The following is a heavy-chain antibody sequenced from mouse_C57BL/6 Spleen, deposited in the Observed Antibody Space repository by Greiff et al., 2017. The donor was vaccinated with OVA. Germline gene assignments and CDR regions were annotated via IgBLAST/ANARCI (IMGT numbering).Heavy chain of an antibody. J-gene: IGHJ4*01. CDR3: ARGIYDYEGYYAMDY. D-gene: IGHD2-4*01. CDR1: GYAFSSYW. Sequence: QVQLQQSGAELVKPGASVKISRKASGYAFSSYWMNWVKQRPGKGLEWIGQIYPGDGDTNYNGKFKGKATLTADKSSSTAYMQLSSLTSEDSAVYFCARGIYDYEGYYAMDYWGQGTSVTVSS. CDR2: IYPGDGDT. V-gene: IGHV1-80*01.